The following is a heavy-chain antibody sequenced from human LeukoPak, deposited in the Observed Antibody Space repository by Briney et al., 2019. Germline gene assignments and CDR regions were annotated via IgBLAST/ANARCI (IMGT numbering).Heavy chain of an antibody. Sequence: ASVKVSCKASGGTFSSYAISWVRQAPGQGLEWMGGIIPIFGTANYAQKFQGRVTITADESTSTAYMELSSLRSEDTAVYYCARVGEAMVGSLDYWGQGTLVTVSS. CDR1: GGTFSSYA. J-gene: IGHJ4*02. CDR2: IIPIFGTA. D-gene: IGHD2-8*01. V-gene: IGHV1-69*13. CDR3: ARVGEAMVGSLDY.